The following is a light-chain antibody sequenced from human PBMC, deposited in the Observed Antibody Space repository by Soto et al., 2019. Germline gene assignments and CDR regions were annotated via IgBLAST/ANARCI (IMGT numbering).Light chain of an antibody. CDR3: QQRSNWQT. Sequence: IVLTQSPATLSLSPGERATLSCRAGQSISTYLAWYQQKSGQAPRLLIYDASNRATGTPARFSGSGSGTDFTLTISSLEPEDSAVYYCQQRSNWQTFGQGTKVEIK. CDR1: QSISTY. CDR2: DAS. V-gene: IGKV3-11*01. J-gene: IGKJ1*01.